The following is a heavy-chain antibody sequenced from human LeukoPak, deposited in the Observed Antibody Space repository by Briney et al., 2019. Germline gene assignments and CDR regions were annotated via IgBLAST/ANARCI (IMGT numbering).Heavy chain of an antibody. CDR1: GGSISSSSYY. CDR3: ARDHGPGVYCSSTSCYGWFDP. CDR2: IYYSGST. V-gene: IGHV4-39*07. J-gene: IGHJ5*02. Sequence: SETMSLTCTVSGGSISSSSYYWGWIRQPPGKGLEWIGTIYYSGSTYYNPSLKSRVTISVDTSKNQFSLKLSSVTAADTAVYYCARDHGPGVYCSSTSCYGWFDPWGQGTLVTVSS. D-gene: IGHD2-2*01.